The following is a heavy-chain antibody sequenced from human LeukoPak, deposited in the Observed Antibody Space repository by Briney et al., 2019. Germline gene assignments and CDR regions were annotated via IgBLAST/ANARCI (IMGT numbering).Heavy chain of an antibody. CDR1: GGSFSGYY. V-gene: IGHV4-34*01. D-gene: IGHD3-3*01. CDR3: ARRPSYYDFWSGYYNS. J-gene: IGHJ4*02. Sequence: SETLSLTCAVYGGSFSGYYWSWIRQPPGKGLEWIGEINHSGSTNYNPSLKSRVTISVDTSKNQVSLKLSSVTAADTAVYYCARRPSYYDFWSGYYNSWGQGTLVTVSS. CDR2: INHSGST.